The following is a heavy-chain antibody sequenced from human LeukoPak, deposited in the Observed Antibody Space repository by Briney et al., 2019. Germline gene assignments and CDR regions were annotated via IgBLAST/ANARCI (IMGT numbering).Heavy chain of an antibody. CDR2: ISYDGSNK. D-gene: IGHD3-22*01. CDR3: ARGGSSGYYWSTY. CDR1: GFTFSTYA. J-gene: IGHJ4*02. Sequence: QTGGSLRLSCAASGFTFSTYAMSWVRQAPGKGLEWVAVISYDGSNKYYADSVKGRFTISRDNSKNTLYLQMNSLRAEDTAVYYCARGGSSGYYWSTYWGQGTLVTVSS. V-gene: IGHV3-30*04.